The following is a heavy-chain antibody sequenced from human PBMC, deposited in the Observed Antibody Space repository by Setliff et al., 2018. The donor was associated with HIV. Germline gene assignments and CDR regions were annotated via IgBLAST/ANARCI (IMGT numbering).Heavy chain of an antibody. Sequence: GASVKVSCKASGYTFTNYDINWVRQATGQGLEWMGWMNPHSGNTGYAQKFQGRVTMTRNTSISTAYMELSSLRSEDTAVYYCARRGIVATIEDWGQGTLVTVSS. CDR1: GYTFTNYD. D-gene: IGHD5-12*01. V-gene: IGHV1-8*01. CDR2: MNPHSGNT. J-gene: IGHJ4*02. CDR3: ARRGIVATIED.